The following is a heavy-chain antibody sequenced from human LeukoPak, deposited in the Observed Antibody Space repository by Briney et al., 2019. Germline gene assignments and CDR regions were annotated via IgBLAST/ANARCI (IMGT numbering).Heavy chain of an antibody. Sequence: SETLSLTCTVSGGSISSYYWSWIRQPPGKGLEWIGYIYYSGNTNYNPSLKSRVTISVDTSKNQFSLKLSSVTAADTAVYYCARASVGATTWFDPWGQGTLVTVSS. V-gene: IGHV4-59*01. CDR1: GGSISSYY. CDR2: IYYSGNT. CDR3: ARASVGATTWFDP. J-gene: IGHJ5*02. D-gene: IGHD1-26*01.